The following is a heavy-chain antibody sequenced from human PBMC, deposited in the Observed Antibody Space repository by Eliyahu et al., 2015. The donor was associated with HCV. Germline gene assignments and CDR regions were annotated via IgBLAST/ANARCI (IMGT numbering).Heavy chain of an antibody. CDR1: GGSFSGYY. CDR2: INHSGST. Sequence: QVQLQQWGAGLLKPSETLSLTCAVYGGSFSGYYWSWIRQPPGKGLEWIGEINHSGSTNYNPSLKSRVTISVDTSKNQFSLKLSSVTAADTAVYYCACGSRGNSGSYYPAVQHWGQGTLVTVSS. J-gene: IGHJ1*01. CDR3: ACGSRGNSGSYYPAVQH. D-gene: IGHD3-10*01. V-gene: IGHV4-34*01.